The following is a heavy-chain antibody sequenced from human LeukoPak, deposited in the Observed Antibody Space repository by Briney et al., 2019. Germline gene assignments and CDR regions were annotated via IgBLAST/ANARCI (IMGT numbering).Heavy chain of an antibody. J-gene: IGHJ3*02. Sequence: GGSLRLSCAASGFTFSSYWMSWVRQAPGKGLEWVANIKQDGSNKYYADSVKGRFTISRDNSKNTLYLQMNSLRAEDSAVYYCARKEMWEPSDAFDIWGQGTMVTVSS. CDR2: IKQDGSNK. CDR1: GFTFSSYW. D-gene: IGHD1-26*01. CDR3: ARKEMWEPSDAFDI. V-gene: IGHV3-7*01.